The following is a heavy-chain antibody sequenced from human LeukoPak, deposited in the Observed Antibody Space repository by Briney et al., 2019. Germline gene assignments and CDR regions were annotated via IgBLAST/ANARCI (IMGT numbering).Heavy chain of an antibody. CDR1: GYTLTELS. CDR3: ARVLWRMYSSDPACPAY. CDR2: FDPEDGET. V-gene: IGHV1-24*01. D-gene: IGHD6-19*01. J-gene: IGHJ4*02. Sequence: ASVKVSCKVSGYTLTELSMHWVRQAPGKGLEWMGGFDPEDGETIYAQKFQGRVTMTEDTSTDTAYMELSSLRSEDTAVYYCARVLWRMYSSDPACPAYWGQGTLVTVSS.